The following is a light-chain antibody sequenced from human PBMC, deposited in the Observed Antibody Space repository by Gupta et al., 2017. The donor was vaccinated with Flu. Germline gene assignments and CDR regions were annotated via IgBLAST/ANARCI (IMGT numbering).Light chain of an antibody. J-gene: IGLJ3*02. V-gene: IGLV1-47*01. CDR3: SSGDYRRSAWL. CDR2: GND. Sequence: SVTISGSVSTSKNANNYVYWYRQHPGAAPTLHIYGNDQRTSGVRDRFSGSKSGTAAALAISGLRAEAEADYYCSSGDYRRSAWLFGGGTKLTVL. CDR1: TSKNANNY.